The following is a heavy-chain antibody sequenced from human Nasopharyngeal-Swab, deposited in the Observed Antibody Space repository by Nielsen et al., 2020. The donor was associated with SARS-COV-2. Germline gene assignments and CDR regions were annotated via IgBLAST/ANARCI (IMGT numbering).Heavy chain of an antibody. J-gene: IGHJ2*01. V-gene: IGHV4-61*02. Sequence: SETLSLTCTVSGGSISSGSYYWSWIRQPAGKGLEWIGRIYTSGSTNYNPSLKSRVTISVDTSKNQFSLKLSSVTAADTAVYYCARDSGGYWAWYFDLWGRGTLVTVSS. CDR3: ARDSGGYWAWYFDL. D-gene: IGHD3-22*01. CDR2: IYTSGST. CDR1: GGSISSGSYY.